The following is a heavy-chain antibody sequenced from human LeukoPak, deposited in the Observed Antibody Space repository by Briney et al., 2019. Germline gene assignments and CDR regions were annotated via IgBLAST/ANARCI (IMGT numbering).Heavy chain of an antibody. J-gene: IGHJ4*02. D-gene: IGHD3-10*01. CDR1: GFTFSSYG. CDR3: ARNLIMVRGGPRDY. V-gene: IGHV3-33*01. Sequence: GGSLRLSCAASGFTFSSYGMHWVRQAPGKGLEWVAVIWYDGSNKYYADSVKGRFTISRDNSKNTLYLQMNSLRAEDTAVYYCARNLIMVRGGPRDYWGQGTLVTVSS. CDR2: IWYDGSNK.